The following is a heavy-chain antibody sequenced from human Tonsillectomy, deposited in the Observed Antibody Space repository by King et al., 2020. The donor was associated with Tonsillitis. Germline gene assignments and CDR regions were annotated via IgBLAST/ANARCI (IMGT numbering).Heavy chain of an antibody. CDR3: ARGDAYALFS. D-gene: IGHD3-16*01. J-gene: IGHJ4*02. CDR1: GFTFSSYW. V-gene: IGHV3-74*01. Sequence: VQLVESGGGLVQPGGSLRLSCAVSGFTFSSYWMHWVRQAPGKGLVWVSRISSDGSSTTYADSVKGRFSISRDNTKNTLFLQVNSLRAEYTAFYYCARGDAYALFSWGQGTLVTVSS. CDR2: ISSDGSST.